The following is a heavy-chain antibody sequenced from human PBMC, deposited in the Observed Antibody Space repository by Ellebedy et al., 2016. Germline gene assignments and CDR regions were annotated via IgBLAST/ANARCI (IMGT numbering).Heavy chain of an antibody. D-gene: IGHD3-10*01. J-gene: IGHJ5*02. CDR3: ARDGVSVRGVSDYSWFDP. CDR1: GFTFSSYG. V-gene: IGHV3-33*08. CDR2: IWYDGSNK. Sequence: GESLKISCAASGFTFSSYGMHWVRQAPGKGLEWVAIIWYDGSNKYYADSVKGRFTISRDNAKNSLYLQMNSLRAEDTAVYYCARDGVSVRGVSDYSWFDPWGQGTLVTVSS.